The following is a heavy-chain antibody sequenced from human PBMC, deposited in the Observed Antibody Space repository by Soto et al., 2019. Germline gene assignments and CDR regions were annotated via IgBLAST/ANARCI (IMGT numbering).Heavy chain of an antibody. D-gene: IGHD1-26*01. CDR2: ISGSGGST. J-gene: IGHJ4*02. CDR3: AKPYSGCFLRFDY. Sequence: PGGSRRVAGAASGLTFSSYAMSWVRQAPGKGLEWVSAISGSGGSTYYADSVKGRFTISRDNSKNTLYLQMNSLRAEDTAVYYCAKPYSGCFLRFDYWGPGTLVTVSS. V-gene: IGHV3-23*01. CDR1: GLTFSSYA.